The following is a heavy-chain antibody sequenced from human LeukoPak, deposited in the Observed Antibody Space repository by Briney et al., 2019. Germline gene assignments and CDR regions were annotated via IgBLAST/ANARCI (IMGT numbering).Heavy chain of an antibody. CDR3: ARDVEGRDYVPDY. CDR2: ISAYNGYT. Sequence: GASVKVSCKASGYTFTSYGISWVRQAPGQGLEWMGWISAYNGYTDYARNLQGRVAMTTDTSTSTAYMELRSPRSDDTAVYYCARDVEGRDYVPDYWGQGTLVTVSS. V-gene: IGHV1-18*01. CDR1: GYTFTSYG. J-gene: IGHJ4*02. D-gene: IGHD4-17*01.